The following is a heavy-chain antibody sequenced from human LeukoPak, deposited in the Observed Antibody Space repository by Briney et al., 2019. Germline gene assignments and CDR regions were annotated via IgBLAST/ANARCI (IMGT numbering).Heavy chain of an antibody. CDR3: ARDDVGNYD. CDR2: IYYTGST. J-gene: IGHJ4*02. CDR1: GGSISSSSYY. Sequence: PSETLSLTCTVSGGSISSSSYYRGWIRQPPGKGLEWIGSIYYTGSTYYNPSLKSRVTISVDTSKNQFSLKLNSVTATDTAMYYCARDDVGNYDWGQGTLVTVSS. V-gene: IGHV4-39*07. D-gene: IGHD1-7*01.